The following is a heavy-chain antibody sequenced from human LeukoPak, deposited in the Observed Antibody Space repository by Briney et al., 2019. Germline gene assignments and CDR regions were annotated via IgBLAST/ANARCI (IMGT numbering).Heavy chain of an antibody. CDR3: SGQYSSSSVVDY. CDR1: GFRFSSYE. V-gene: IGHV3-48*03. D-gene: IGHD6-6*01. J-gene: IGHJ4*02. CDR2: ISRSGSIM. Sequence: PGGSLRLSCAASGFRFSSYEMNWVRQAPGKGLEWVSYISRSGSIMYSPDSVKGRFTISRDNAKNSLYLQMNSLRAEDTAIYYCSGQYSSSSVVDYWGQGTLVTVSS.